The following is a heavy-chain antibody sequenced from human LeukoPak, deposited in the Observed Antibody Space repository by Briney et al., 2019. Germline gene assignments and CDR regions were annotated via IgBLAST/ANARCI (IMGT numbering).Heavy chain of an antibody. Sequence: PSETLSLTCAVYGGSFSGYYWSWIRQPPGKGLEWIGEINHSGSTNYNPSLKSRVTISVDTSKNQFSLKLSSVTAADTAVYYRARRPRWFGGFPDNCYYMDVWGKGTTVSVSS. J-gene: IGHJ6*03. CDR3: ARRPRWFGGFPDNCYYMDV. D-gene: IGHD3-10*01. CDR2: INHSGST. CDR1: GGSFSGYY. V-gene: IGHV4-34*01.